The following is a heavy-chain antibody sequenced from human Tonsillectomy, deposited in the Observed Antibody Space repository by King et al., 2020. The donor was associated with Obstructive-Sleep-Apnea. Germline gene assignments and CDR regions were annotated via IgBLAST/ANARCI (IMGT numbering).Heavy chain of an antibody. V-gene: IGHV4-59*08. CDR3: PRHRGVEDYGGYGDYFDY. J-gene: IGHJ4*02. Sequence: QLQESGPGLVKPSETLSLTCTVSGGSISNFYWSWVRQPPGKGLEWIGYMYYSGNTNFNPSLKSRVTISVDTSKIQFSLRLSSVTAADTAVYYCPRHRGVEDYGGYGDYFDYWGQGTLVTVSS. CDR2: MYYSGNT. D-gene: IGHD5-12*01. CDR1: GGSISNFY.